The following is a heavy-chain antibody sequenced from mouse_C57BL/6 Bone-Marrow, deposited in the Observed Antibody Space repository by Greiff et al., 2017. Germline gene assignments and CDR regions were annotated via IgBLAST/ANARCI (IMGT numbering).Heavy chain of an antibody. CDR2: IYPGSGNT. J-gene: IGHJ2*01. CDR3: ARLGTAQATLYYFDY. D-gene: IGHD3-2*02. CDR1: GYTFTDYY. Sequence: QVQLKESGAELVRPGASVKLSCKASGYTFTDYYINWVKQRPGQGLEWIARIYPGSGNTYYNEKFKGKATLTAEKSSSTAYMQLSSLTSEDSAVYFCARLGTAQATLYYFDYWGQGTTLTVSS. V-gene: IGHV1-76*01.